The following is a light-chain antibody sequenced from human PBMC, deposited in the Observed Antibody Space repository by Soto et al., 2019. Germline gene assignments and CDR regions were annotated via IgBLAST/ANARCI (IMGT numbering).Light chain of an antibody. Sequence: EIVLTQSPGTLSLSPGERATLSCRASQSVSSSYLAWYQQKPGQAPRLRIYGASSRATGIPDRFSGSGSGTDFTLTISRLEPEDFAVYYCQQYGSSPGTFGQGTKVEIQ. CDR1: QSVSSSY. J-gene: IGKJ1*01. V-gene: IGKV3-20*01. CDR3: QQYGSSPGT. CDR2: GAS.